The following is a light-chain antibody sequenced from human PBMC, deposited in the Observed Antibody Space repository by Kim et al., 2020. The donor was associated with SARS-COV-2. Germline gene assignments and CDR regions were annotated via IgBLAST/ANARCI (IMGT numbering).Light chain of an antibody. CDR3: MLFHDYTRM. V-gene: IGLV7-46*01. CDR2: DVN. Sequence: PGGTVTFTCGSSTGSVTSGHYPYWFQQKPGQAPRTLIYDVNNKHSWTPARFSGSLLGGRAALTLSGAQPEDEADYYCMLFHDYTRMFGGGTQLTIL. CDR1: TGSVTSGHY. J-gene: IGLJ3*02.